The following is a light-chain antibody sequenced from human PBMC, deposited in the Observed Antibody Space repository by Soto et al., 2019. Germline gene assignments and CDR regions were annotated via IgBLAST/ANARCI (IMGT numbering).Light chain of an antibody. J-gene: IGKJ1*01. CDR1: ETVAGSY. CDR3: QLYGNSPKT. V-gene: IGKV3-20*01. CDR2: GAS. Sequence: EIVLTQSPGTLSLSPGERATLSCRASETVAGSYLAWYQQKPGQAPRLLIHGASTRATGIADRFSGSGSGTDFTLTISRLEPEDFAVYYCQLYGNSPKTFGQGTKVDIX.